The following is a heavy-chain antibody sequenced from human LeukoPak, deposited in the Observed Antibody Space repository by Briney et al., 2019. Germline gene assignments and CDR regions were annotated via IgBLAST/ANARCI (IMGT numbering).Heavy chain of an antibody. CDR2: INSDGSST. J-gene: IGHJ4*02. Sequence: PGGSLRLSCAASGFTISTYWMHWVRQAPGKGLVWVSRINSDGSSTSYADSVKGRFTISRDNAKNTLYLQMSSLRAEDTAVYHCARSGYGGNYFDYWGQGILVTVSS. D-gene: IGHD5-18*01. CDR1: GFTISTYW. V-gene: IGHV3-74*01. CDR3: ARSGYGGNYFDY.